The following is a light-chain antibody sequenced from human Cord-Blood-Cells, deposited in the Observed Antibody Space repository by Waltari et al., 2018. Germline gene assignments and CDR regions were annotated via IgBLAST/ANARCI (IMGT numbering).Light chain of an antibody. CDR2: QDS. Sequence: SYELTQPPSVSVSPGQTASITCSGDKLGDKYACWYQQKPGQSPVLVIYQDSKRPSGLPERFSGSNAGNTATLTISGTQAVDEADYYGQAWDSSTWVFGGGTKLTVL. J-gene: IGLJ3*02. CDR1: KLGDKY. V-gene: IGLV3-1*01. CDR3: QAWDSSTWV.